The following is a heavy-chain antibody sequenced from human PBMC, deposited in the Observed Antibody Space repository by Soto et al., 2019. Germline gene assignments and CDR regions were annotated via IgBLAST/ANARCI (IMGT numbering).Heavy chain of an antibody. J-gene: IGHJ6*02. CDR1: GFTVSSNY. V-gene: IGHV3-53*01. CDR3: AREPIAARLGYQYGMDV. CDR2: IYSGGST. Sequence: PGGSLRLSCAASGFTVSSNYMSWVRQAPGKGLEWVSVIYSGGSTYYADSVKGRFTISRDNSKNTLYLQMNSLRAEDTAVYYCAREPIAARLGYQYGMDVWGQGTTVTVSS. D-gene: IGHD6-6*01.